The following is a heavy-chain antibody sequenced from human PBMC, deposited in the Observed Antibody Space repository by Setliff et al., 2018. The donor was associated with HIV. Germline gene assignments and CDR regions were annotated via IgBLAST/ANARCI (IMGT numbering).Heavy chain of an antibody. D-gene: IGHD5-12*01. Sequence: GGSLRLSCAASGFTFSSYGMHWVRQAPGKGLEWVAVIWYDGSNKYYADSVKGRFTISRGNSKNTLYLQMNGLRAEDTAVYYCAKAVGGGYAGYFDYWGQGTLVTVSS. CDR2: IWYDGSNK. J-gene: IGHJ4*02. CDR3: AKAVGGGYAGYFDY. V-gene: IGHV3-33*06. CDR1: GFTFSSYG.